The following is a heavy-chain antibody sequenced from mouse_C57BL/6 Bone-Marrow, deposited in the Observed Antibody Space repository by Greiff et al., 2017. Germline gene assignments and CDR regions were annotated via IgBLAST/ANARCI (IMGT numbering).Heavy chain of an antibody. CDR2: INPNNGGT. CDR3: ARDYYRSSWYFDY. V-gene: IGHV1-26*01. J-gene: IGHJ2*01. Sequence: EVMLQQSGPELVKPGASVKISCKASGYTFTDYYMNWVKQSHGKSLEWIGDINPNNGGTSYNQKLKGKGTLTVDKSSSTAYMELRSLTSEDSAGYDCARDYYRSSWYFDYWGQGTILTVSS. CDR1: GYTFTDYY. D-gene: IGHD1-1*01.